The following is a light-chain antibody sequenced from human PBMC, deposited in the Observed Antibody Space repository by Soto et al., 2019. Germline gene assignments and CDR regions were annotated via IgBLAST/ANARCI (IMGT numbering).Light chain of an antibody. CDR2: SNN. CDR3: AAWDDSLNGVV. CDR1: SSNIGSDP. J-gene: IGLJ2*01. V-gene: IGLV1-44*01. Sequence: QSVLTQPPSASGTPGQRVTISCSGSSSNIGSDPVNWYQQLPGTAPKLLIYSNNQRPSGVPDRFSGSKSGTSASLAISGLPSEDAADYYCAAWDDSLNGVVFGGGTKLTVL.